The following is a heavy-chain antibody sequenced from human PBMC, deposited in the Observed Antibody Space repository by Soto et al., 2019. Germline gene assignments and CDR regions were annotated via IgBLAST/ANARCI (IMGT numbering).Heavy chain of an antibody. J-gene: IGHJ4*02. D-gene: IGHD3-22*01. CDR2: IWYDGSNK. Sequence: QVQLVESGGGVVQPGRSLRLSCAASGFTFSSYGMHWVRQAPGKGLEWVAVIWYDGSNKYYADSVKGRFTISRDKSKNTLYLQMNSLRVEDTAVYYCARGQFDDSSGGFDYWGQVTLVTVSS. CDR3: ARGQFDDSSGGFDY. CDR1: GFTFSSYG. V-gene: IGHV3-33*01.